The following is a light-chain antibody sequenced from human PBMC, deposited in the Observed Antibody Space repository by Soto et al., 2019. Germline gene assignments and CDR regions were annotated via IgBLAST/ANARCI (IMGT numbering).Light chain of an antibody. V-gene: IGKV1-9*01. J-gene: IGKJ4*01. Sequence: IQVTQSPSSLSASVGDRVTITGRASQDISSYLAWYQQNPGKAPTLLIYAASTLQSGVPSRFSGSGFGIDFTLTISSLQAEDFASYYCQQLRSYPSTFGGGTKVEIK. CDR3: QQLRSYPST. CDR2: AAS. CDR1: QDISSY.